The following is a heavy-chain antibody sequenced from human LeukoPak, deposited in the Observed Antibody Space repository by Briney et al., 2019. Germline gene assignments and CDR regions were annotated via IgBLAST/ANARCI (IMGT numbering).Heavy chain of an antibody. CDR3: ARADYGGNSEYFHH. D-gene: IGHD4-23*01. Sequence: PSETLSLTCTVSGGSISTYYWSWIRQPPGKGLEWIGYIYYSGSTNYNPSLKSRVTISVDTSKNQLSLKLSSVTAADTAVYYCARADYGGNSEYFHHWGQGTLVTVSS. CDR2: IYYSGST. J-gene: IGHJ1*01. CDR1: GGSISTYY. V-gene: IGHV4-59*01.